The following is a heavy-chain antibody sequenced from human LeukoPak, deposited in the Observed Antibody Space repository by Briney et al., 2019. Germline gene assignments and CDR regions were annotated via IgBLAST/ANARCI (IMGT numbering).Heavy chain of an antibody. CDR2: INYSGTT. Sequence: SETLSLTCSVSGGSISSYYWSWIRQPPGKGLEWIAYINYSGTTNYNPSLKSRVTISLDTSKNQFSLKLSCVTAADTAVYYCASERRGGYNYVGHWGQGTLVTVSS. D-gene: IGHD5-24*01. V-gene: IGHV4-59*01. CDR1: GGSISSYY. CDR3: ASERRGGYNYVGH. J-gene: IGHJ4*02.